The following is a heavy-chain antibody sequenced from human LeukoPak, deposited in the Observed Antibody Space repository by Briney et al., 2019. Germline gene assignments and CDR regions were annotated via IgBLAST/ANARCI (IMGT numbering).Heavy chain of an antibody. J-gene: IGHJ4*02. Sequence: GGSLRLSCAASGFTFSSYAMHWVRQAPGKGLEWVAVISYDGSNKYYADSVKGRFTISRDNAKNSLYLQMNSLSAEDTAVYYCARVYCSGGSCYSGYFDYWGQGTLVTVSS. V-gene: IGHV3-30*04. D-gene: IGHD2-15*01. CDR1: GFTFSSYA. CDR3: ARVYCSGGSCYSGYFDY. CDR2: ISYDGSNK.